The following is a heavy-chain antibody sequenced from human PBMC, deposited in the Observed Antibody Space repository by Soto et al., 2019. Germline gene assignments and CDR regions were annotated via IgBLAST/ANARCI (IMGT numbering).Heavy chain of an antibody. Sequence: EVQLVESGGGLVKPGGSLRLSCAASGVTFSNAWMSWVRQAPGKGLEWVGRIKSKSEGGTTNYASPVKGRFTVSRDDTKNTVYLQMNSLKTEETAVYYCTTDEGSGKGYYYGMDVWGQGTAVTVSS. CDR2: IKSKSEGGTT. J-gene: IGHJ6*02. CDR3: TTDEGSGKGYYYGMDV. CDR1: GVTFSNAW. V-gene: IGHV3-15*01. D-gene: IGHD3-10*01.